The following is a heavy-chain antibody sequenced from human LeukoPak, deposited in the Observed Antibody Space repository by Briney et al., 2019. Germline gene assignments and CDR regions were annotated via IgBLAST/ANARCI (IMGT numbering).Heavy chain of an antibody. J-gene: IGHJ5*02. Sequence: GGSLRLSCAASGFTFSTSAMNWVRQAPGKGLEWVSSINNVRSHIYYADSVRGRFTISRDNANNVLYLQMNSLRAEDTAVYYCAKGGDYDSSGYPDWFDPWGQGTLVTVSS. V-gene: IGHV3-21*06. CDR1: GFTFSTSA. CDR3: AKGGDYDSSGYPDWFDP. CDR2: INNVRSHI. D-gene: IGHD3-22*01.